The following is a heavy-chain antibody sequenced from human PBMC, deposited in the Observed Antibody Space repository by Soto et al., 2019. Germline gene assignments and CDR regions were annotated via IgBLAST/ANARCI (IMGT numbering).Heavy chain of an antibody. CDR2: ISYDGSNK. D-gene: IGHD6-13*01. CDR3: AKDVGYSSSWYYYGMDV. Sequence: GGSLRLSCAASGFTFSSYGMHWVRQAPGKGLEWVAVISYDGSNKYYADSVKGRFTISRDNSKNTLYLQMNSLRAEDTAVYYCAKDVGYSSSWYYYGMDVWGQGTTVTVSS. V-gene: IGHV3-30*18. J-gene: IGHJ6*02. CDR1: GFTFSSYG.